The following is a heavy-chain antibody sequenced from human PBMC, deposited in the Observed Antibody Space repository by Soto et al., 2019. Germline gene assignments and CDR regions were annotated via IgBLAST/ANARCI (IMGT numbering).Heavy chain of an antibody. CDR3: ASLVRGVIRSFDY. Sequence: SETLSLTCTVSGGSISSSSYYWGWIRQPPGKGLEWNGSIYYSGSTYYNPSLKSRVTISVDTSKNQFSLNLSSVTAADIALYYCASLVRGVIRSFDYWGQGTLVTVSS. V-gene: IGHV4-39*01. J-gene: IGHJ4*02. CDR2: IYYSGST. D-gene: IGHD3-10*01. CDR1: GGSISSSSYY.